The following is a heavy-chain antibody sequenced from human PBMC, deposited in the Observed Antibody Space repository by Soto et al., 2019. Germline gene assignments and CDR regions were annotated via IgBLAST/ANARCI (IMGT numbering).Heavy chain of an antibody. CDR1: GGSISSGCYS. V-gene: IGHV4-30-2*01. CDR2: IYHSGGT. Sequence: QLQLQESGSGLVKPSQTLSLTCAVSGGSISSGCYSWSWIRQPPRKGLEWIGYIYHSGGTYYNPSLKRRVTLSVERSKNQFSLQLRSVTAADTAVYYCARVPGLWGRGTLVTVSS. CDR3: ARVPGL. J-gene: IGHJ2*01.